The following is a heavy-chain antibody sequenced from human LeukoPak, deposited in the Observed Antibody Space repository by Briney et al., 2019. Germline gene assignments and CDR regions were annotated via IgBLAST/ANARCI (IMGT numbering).Heavy chain of an antibody. CDR3: AKEVDDYGDYGGWYYFDY. Sequence: GGSLRLSCAASGFTFSNYWVHWVRQAPGKGLVWVSRINSDGINTSYADSVKGRFTISRDNAKNTLYLQMNSLRAEDTAVYYCAKEVDDYGDYGGWYYFDYWGQGTLVTVSS. CDR1: GFTFSNYW. J-gene: IGHJ4*02. CDR2: INSDGINT. V-gene: IGHV3-74*01. D-gene: IGHD4-17*01.